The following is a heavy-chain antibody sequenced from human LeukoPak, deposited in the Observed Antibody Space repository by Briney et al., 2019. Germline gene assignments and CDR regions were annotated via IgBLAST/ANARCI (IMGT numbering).Heavy chain of an antibody. Sequence: SQTLSLTRAISGVSVSSNSAAWNWIRQSPSRGLEWLGRTYYRSRWYNDYALSVKSRIIVNPDTSRNQFSLQLDSVTPEDTAVYYCAREVAGTGGFDYWGQGTLVTVSS. V-gene: IGHV6-1*01. D-gene: IGHD2-15*01. CDR1: GVSVSSNSAA. J-gene: IGHJ4*02. CDR2: TYYRSRWYN. CDR3: AREVAGTGGFDY.